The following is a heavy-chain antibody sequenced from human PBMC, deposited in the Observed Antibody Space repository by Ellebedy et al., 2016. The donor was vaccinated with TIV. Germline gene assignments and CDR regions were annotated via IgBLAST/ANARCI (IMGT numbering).Heavy chain of an antibody. V-gene: IGHV1-2*02. CDR3: TALLWFGESNLFDY. Sequence: AASVKVSCKASGYTFTGYYMYWVRQAPGQGLEWMGWIDPQSGDTNYAQKFKGRVTMTRDTSISTAFMELSRLTSDDTAVYYCTALLWFGESNLFDYWGQGTLVTVSS. J-gene: IGHJ4*02. CDR1: GYTFTGYY. D-gene: IGHD3-10*01. CDR2: IDPQSGDT.